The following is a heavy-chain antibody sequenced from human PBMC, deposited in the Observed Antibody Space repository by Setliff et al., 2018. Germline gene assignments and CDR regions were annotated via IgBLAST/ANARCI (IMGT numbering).Heavy chain of an antibody. D-gene: IGHD6-19*01. V-gene: IGHV1-18*01. CDR1: GYTFTSYG. Sequence: EASVKVSCKASGYTFTSYGISWVRQAPGQGLEWMGWISAYNGNTNYAQKLQGRVTMTTDTSTSTAYMELRSLRSDDTAVYYCAREPIAVAVDHNWFDPWGQGTLVTVPQ. CDR3: AREPIAVAVDHNWFDP. CDR2: ISAYNGNT. J-gene: IGHJ5*02.